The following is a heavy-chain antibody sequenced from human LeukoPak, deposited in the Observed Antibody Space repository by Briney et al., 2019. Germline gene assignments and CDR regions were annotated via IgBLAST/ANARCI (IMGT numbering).Heavy chain of an antibody. CDR2: INRRGHT. CDR1: GFTFDRFT. Sequence: GGSLRLSCAASGFTFDRFTIHWVRQTPGKGLEWVSLINRRGHTLYADSVKGRFTISRDNSRNSVFLQMNSLRPEDTALYHCAKEVDCPSDCLFFHSWGQGTLVTVSS. J-gene: IGHJ4*02. D-gene: IGHD2-21*02. CDR3: AKEVDCPSDCLFFHS. V-gene: IGHV3-43*01.